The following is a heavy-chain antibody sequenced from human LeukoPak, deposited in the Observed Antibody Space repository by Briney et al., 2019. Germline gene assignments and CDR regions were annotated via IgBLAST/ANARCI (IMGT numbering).Heavy chain of an antibody. V-gene: IGHV4-39*01. CDR3: ARQGRLLLQYYFAY. D-gene: IGHD3-22*01. CDR2: IYYSGST. CDR1: GGSISSSSYY. Sequence: PSETLSLTCTVSGGSISSSSYYWGWIRQPPGKGLEWIGSIYYSGSTYYNPSLKSRVTISVDTSKNQFSLKLSSVTAADTAVYYCARQGRLLLQYYFAYWGQGTLVTVSS. J-gene: IGHJ4*02.